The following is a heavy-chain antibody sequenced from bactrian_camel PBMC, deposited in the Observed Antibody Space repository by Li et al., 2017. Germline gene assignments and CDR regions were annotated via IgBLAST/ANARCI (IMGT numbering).Heavy chain of an antibody. V-gene: IGHV3S26*01. CDR1: KYALTSAC. J-gene: IGHJ4*01. CDR2: IFNDDKRTT. D-gene: IGHD4*01. Sequence: HVQLVESGGGSAQAGGSLTLSCTTSKYALTSACLAWFRQAPGKEHQGVAVIFNDDKRTTSYADFVKGRFTISKDNAKNTLYLRLDSLKTEDTAMYYCESYIAARSDPTSLPRPKGQGTQVTVS.